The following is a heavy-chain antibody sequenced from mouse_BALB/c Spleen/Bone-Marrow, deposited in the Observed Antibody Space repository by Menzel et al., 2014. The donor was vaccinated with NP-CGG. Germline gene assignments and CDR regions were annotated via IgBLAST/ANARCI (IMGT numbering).Heavy chain of an antibody. CDR1: GFAFSGYD. CDR2: ISSGGSNT. D-gene: IGHD2-2*01. V-gene: IGHV5-12-1*01. J-gene: IGHJ4*01. Sequence: VMLVEPGGGLVKPGGSLKLSCAASGFAFSGYDMSWVRQTPEKRLEWVAYISSGGSNTYYPDTVKGRFTISRDNAKNTLYLQMNSPKSEDTAMYYCARQRGYAHAMDYWGQGTSVTVSS. CDR3: ARQRGYAHAMDY.